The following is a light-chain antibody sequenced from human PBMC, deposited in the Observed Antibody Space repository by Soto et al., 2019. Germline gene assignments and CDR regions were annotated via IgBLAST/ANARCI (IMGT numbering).Light chain of an antibody. J-gene: IGLJ2*01. Sequence: QSVLTQPASVSGSPGQSITISCTGTSSDVGGYNYVSWNQQHPDKAPKLIIYEVNRRPSGVPDRFSGSKSGNTASLTISGLQAEDEAHYYCSSYTSSGTLVFGGGTKLTGL. CDR1: SSDVGGYNY. CDR2: EVN. V-gene: IGLV2-14*03. CDR3: SSYTSSGTLV.